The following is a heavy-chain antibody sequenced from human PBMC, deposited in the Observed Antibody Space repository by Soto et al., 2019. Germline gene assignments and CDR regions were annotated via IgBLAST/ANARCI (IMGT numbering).Heavy chain of an antibody. Sequence: GGSLRLSCAASGFTFSSYGMHWVRQAPGKGLEWVAVISYDGSDKYYADSVKGRFTISRDNSKNTLYLQMNSLRAEDTAVYYCVIFLGSTPPESMVFRGPGITVTVFS. J-gene: IGHJ6*02. CDR2: ISYDGSDK. CDR3: VIFLGSTPPESMVF. D-gene: IGHD2-2*01. CDR1: GFTFSSYG. V-gene: IGHV3-30*03.